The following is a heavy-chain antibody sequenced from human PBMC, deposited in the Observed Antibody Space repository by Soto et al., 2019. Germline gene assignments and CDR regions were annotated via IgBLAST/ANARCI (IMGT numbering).Heavy chain of an antibody. CDR3: ARDGGYCSSTSCYVDYYYYGMDV. CDR1: GYTFTGYY. J-gene: IGHJ6*02. Sequence: ASVKVSCKASGYTFTGYYMHWVRQAPGEGLEGMGWINPNSGGTNYAQKFQGRVTMTRDTSISTAYMELSRLRSDDTAVYYCARDGGYCSSTSCYVDYYYYGMDVWGQGST. D-gene: IGHD2-2*01. V-gene: IGHV1-2*02. CDR2: INPNSGGT.